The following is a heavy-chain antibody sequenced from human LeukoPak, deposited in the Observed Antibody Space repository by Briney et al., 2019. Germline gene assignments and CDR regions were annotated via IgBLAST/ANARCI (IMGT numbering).Heavy chain of an antibody. V-gene: IGHV1-2*02. CDR1: GYTFTGYY. D-gene: IGHD3-9*01. CDR2: INPNSGGT. CDR3: ARSLTGGPYDAFDI. Sequence: ASVKVSCKASGYTFTGYYIHWVRQAPGQGLEWMGWINPNSGGTNYAQKFRGRVTMTRDTSISTAYMELSRPKSDDTAVYYCARSLTGGPYDAFDIWGQGTMVTVSS. J-gene: IGHJ3*02.